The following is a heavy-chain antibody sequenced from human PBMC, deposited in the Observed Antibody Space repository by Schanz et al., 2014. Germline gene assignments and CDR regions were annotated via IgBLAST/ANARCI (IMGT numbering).Heavy chain of an antibody. CDR2: IYYSGNI. J-gene: IGHJ3*02. D-gene: IGHD3-22*01. CDR3: ARGTRERLLLRSWQFAFDI. CDR1: GASISSSNW. Sequence: QVQLQESGPGLVKPSGTLSLTCAVSGASISSSNWWGWIRQPPGKGLEWIGYIYYSGNIYCNSSLKSRVTMSVDTSKIQISLKLRSVTAADTAVYYCARGTRERLLLRSWQFAFDIWGQGTMXTVSS. V-gene: IGHV4-28*05.